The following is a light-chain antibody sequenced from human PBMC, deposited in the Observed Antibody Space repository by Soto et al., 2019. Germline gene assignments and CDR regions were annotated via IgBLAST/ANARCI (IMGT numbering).Light chain of an antibody. CDR3: AAWDDSLNGPL. CDR2: SHN. V-gene: IGLV1-44*01. J-gene: IGLJ3*02. Sequence: QLVLTQPPSASGTPGQRVTISCSGSSSNIGSNNVNWYQQLPGTAPTLLIYSHNQRPSGVPDRFSGSKSGTSASLAVNGLQSEDEANYYCAAWDDSLNGPLFGGGTKLTVL. CDR1: SSNIGSNN.